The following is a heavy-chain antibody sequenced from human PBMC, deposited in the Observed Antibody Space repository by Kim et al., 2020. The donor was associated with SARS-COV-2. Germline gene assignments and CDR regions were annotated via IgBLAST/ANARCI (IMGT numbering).Heavy chain of an antibody. J-gene: IGHJ5*02. CDR2: INHSGST. CDR3: ARDSPIIAAAGTSWFDP. CDR1: GGSFSGYY. D-gene: IGHD6-13*01. Sequence: SETLSLTCAVYGGSFSGYYWSWIRQPPGKGLEWIGEINHSGSTNYNPSLKSRVTISVDTSKNQFSLKLSSVTAADTAVYYCARDSPIIAAAGTSWFDPWGQGTLVTVSS. V-gene: IGHV4-34*01.